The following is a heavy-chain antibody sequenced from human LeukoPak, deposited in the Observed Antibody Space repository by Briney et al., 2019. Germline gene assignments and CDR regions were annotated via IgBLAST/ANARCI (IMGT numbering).Heavy chain of an antibody. CDR3: AATIRRDYGDTNLDY. D-gene: IGHD4/OR15-4a*01. CDR2: MHNGVHT. J-gene: IGHJ4*02. Sequence: SETLSLTCTVPGDSINNYFWSWIRQPPGKGLEWIGYMHNGVHTNYNPSLKSRVTISGDTSKSQLSLKLTSVTAADTAVYYCAATIRRDYGDTNLDYWGQGTLVTVSS. V-gene: IGHV4-59*01. CDR1: GDSINNYF.